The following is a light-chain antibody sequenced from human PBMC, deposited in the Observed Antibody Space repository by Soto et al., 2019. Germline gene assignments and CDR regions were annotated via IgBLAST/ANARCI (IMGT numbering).Light chain of an antibody. CDR3: QQYGNSLFT. Sequence: EIVLTQSPGTLSLSPGERATLSCRASQSVSSSFLAWYQKKPGQAPRLLIYGASTRATGIPDRFSGSGSGTDFTLTISRLEPEDFAVYYCQQYGNSLFTFGPGTKVDIK. J-gene: IGKJ3*01. V-gene: IGKV3-20*01. CDR2: GAS. CDR1: QSVSSSF.